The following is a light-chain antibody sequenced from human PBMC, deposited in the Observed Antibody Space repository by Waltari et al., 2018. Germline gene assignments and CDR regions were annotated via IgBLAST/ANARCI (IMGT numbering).Light chain of an antibody. CDR3: QQRSNWPPLT. CDR2: EAS. Sequence: EIVLTQSPATLSLSPGERATLSCRASQSVSNFLSWYQQKPGQAPRLLIYEASNRATGIPARFSGSRSGTDFTLTISSLEPEDFAVYYCQQRSNWPPLTFGGGTKVEIK. CDR1: QSVSNF. J-gene: IGKJ4*01. V-gene: IGKV3-11*01.